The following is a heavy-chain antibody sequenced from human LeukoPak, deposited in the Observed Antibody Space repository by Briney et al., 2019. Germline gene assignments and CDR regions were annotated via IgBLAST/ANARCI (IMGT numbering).Heavy chain of an antibody. J-gene: IGHJ6*03. CDR3: ARESGNIVVVPAATYYYYYMDV. D-gene: IGHD2-2*01. V-gene: IGHV3-23*01. CDR1: GFTFSSYA. Sequence: GGSLRLSCAASGFTFSSYAMSWVRQAPGKGLEWVSAISGSGGSTYYADSVKGRFTISRDNAKNSLYLQMNSLRAEDTAVYYCARESGNIVVVPAATYYYYYMDVWGKGTTVTVSS. CDR2: ISGSGGST.